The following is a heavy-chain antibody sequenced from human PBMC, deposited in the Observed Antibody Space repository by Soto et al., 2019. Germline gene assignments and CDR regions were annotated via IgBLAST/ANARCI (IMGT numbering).Heavy chain of an antibody. J-gene: IGHJ4*02. CDR3: AKNGYSVGDAQDFYLAF. D-gene: IGHD2-21*02. Sequence: EVQLLDSGGGLVQPGGSLRLSCTASGFTFSNYAMTWVRQAPGKGLQWVSAISGSGGSTYYADSVKGRFTIYRFKSKNTLYLQMKCIRAVDTAVSYCAKNGYSVGDAQDFYLAFWGQGTVVTVSS. CDR2: ISGSGGST. CDR1: GFTFSNYA. V-gene: IGHV3-23*01.